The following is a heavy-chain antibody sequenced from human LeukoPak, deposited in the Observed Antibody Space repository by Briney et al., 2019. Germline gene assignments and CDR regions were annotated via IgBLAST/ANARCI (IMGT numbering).Heavy chain of an antibody. J-gene: IGHJ4*02. CDR3: SRVGPGRAAAFDY. Sequence: PGGSLRLSCAASGFIFTNDWMSWVRQAPGKGLEWVANVKQDGSEKDYVDSVKGRFTISRDNAKNLLYLQMNSLRTEDTAVYYCSRVGPGRAAAFDYWGQGTLVTVSS. D-gene: IGHD6-13*01. V-gene: IGHV3-7*01. CDR1: GFIFTNDW. CDR2: VKQDGSEK.